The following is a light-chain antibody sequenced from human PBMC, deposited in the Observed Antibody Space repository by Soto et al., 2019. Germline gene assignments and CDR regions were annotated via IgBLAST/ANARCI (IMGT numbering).Light chain of an antibody. Sequence: DIQMTQSPSSLSASIGDRVTFTCQASQDIGTFLSWFHLKPGKAPKLLVYDASNLETGVPSRFSGGGSATHFTVTITSLQPEDVATYFCVQYNNLPYSFGRGTKLEIK. CDR1: QDIGTF. V-gene: IGKV1-33*01. J-gene: IGKJ2*03. CDR3: VQYNNLPYS. CDR2: DAS.